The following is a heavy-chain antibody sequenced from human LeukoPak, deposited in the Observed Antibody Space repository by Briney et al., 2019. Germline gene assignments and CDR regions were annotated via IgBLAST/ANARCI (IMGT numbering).Heavy chain of an antibody. CDR3: AKVPYRYYYDSSGYPHS. V-gene: IGHV3-23*01. Sequence: PGGSLRLSCAASGFTFSSYSMSWVRQTPGKGLEWVSVISGSGDITYYADSVKGRFTISRDNSKNTLYLQMNSLRAEDTAVYYCAKVPYRYYYDSSGYPHSWGQGTLVTVSS. CDR2: ISGSGDIT. CDR1: GFTFSSYS. J-gene: IGHJ4*02. D-gene: IGHD3-22*01.